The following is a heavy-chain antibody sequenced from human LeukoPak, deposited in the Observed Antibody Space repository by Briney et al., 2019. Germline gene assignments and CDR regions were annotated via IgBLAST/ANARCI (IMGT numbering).Heavy chain of an antibody. CDR3: ARGGDGYNYSDY. CDR1: GFTFSSYG. D-gene: IGHD5-24*01. Sequence: PGGSLRLSCAASGFTFSSYGMHWVRQAPGKGLEWVAVIWYDGSNKYYADSVKGRFTISRDNSKNTLYLQMNSLRAEDTAVYYCARGGDGYNYSDYWGQGTLVTVSS. V-gene: IGHV3-33*08. J-gene: IGHJ4*02. CDR2: IWYDGSNK.